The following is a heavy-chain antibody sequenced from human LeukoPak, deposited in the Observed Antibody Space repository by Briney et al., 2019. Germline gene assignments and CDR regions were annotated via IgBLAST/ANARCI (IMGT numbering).Heavy chain of an antibody. CDR1: GFTFSSYG. CDR3: ARWLYSGGWAIDY. D-gene: IGHD6-19*01. CDR2: IRADGSAQ. J-gene: IGHJ4*02. Sequence: GGSLRLSCAASGFTFSSYGMSWVRQAPGKGLEWVGSIRADGSAQFYVDSVRGRFTISRDNAKDSLYLQMNSLRAEDTAVYYYARWLYSGGWAIDYWGQGTMVSVSS. V-gene: IGHV3-7*01.